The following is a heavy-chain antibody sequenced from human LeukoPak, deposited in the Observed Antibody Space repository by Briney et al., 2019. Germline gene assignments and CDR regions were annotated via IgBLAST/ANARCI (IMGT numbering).Heavy chain of an antibody. J-gene: IGHJ4*02. D-gene: IGHD6-13*01. Sequence: GGSLRLSCAASGFTFSSYCMHWVRQAPGKGLVWVSRINSDGSSTSYADSVKGRFTISRDSAKNTLYLQMNSLRAEDTAVYYCARQEQSFRISSYFDYWGQGTLVTVSS. CDR2: INSDGSST. CDR3: ARQEQSFRISSYFDY. V-gene: IGHV3-74*01. CDR1: GFTFSSYC.